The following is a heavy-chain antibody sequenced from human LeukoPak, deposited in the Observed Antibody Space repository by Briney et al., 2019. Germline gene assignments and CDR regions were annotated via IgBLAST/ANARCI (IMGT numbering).Heavy chain of an antibody. V-gene: IGHV3-20*04. Sequence: SGGSLRLSCAASGFTFSSCAMNWVRQAPGKGLEWVSGINWNGGSTGYADSVKGRFTISRDNAKNSLYLQMNSLRAEDTALYYCARERYNWNQYYFDYWGQGTLVTVSS. J-gene: IGHJ4*02. CDR2: INWNGGST. CDR1: GFTFSSCA. CDR3: ARERYNWNQYYFDY. D-gene: IGHD1-20*01.